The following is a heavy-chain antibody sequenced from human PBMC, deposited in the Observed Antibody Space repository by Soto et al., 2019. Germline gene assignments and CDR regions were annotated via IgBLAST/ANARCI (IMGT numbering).Heavy chain of an antibody. J-gene: IGHJ4*02. D-gene: IGHD6-13*01. CDR1: GGSFSGYY. CDR3: ARAAAAGTIDY. CDR2: INHSGST. V-gene: IGHV4-34*01. Sequence: SETLSLTCAVYGGSFSGYYWSWIRQPPGKGLEWIGEINHSGSTNYNPSLKSRVTISVDTSKNQFSLKLSSVTAADTAVYYCARAAAAGTIDYWGQGTLVTVSS.